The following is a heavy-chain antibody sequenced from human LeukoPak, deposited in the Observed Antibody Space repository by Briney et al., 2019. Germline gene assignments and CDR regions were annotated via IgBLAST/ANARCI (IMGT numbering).Heavy chain of an antibody. J-gene: IGHJ4*02. CDR3: ALNYGANLRPPFDA. CDR2: ITGGGDKT. D-gene: IGHD4/OR15-4a*01. Sequence: GSPKPSCAGSGYTLNNYPISRVRQTPGKGLEWVSAITGGGDKTYHADSVKGRFTISRDNSRNTLFLEMSSLRAEDTAIYYCALNYGANLRPPFDAWGPGTLVTVSS. V-gene: IGHV3-23*01. CDR1: GYTLNNYP.